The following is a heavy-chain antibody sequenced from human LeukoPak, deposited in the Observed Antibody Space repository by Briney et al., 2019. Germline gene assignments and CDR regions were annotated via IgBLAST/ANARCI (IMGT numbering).Heavy chain of an antibody. CDR1: GGSFSGYY. CDR2: INHSGST. CDR3: ARASGYGYGKTGGWFDP. J-gene: IGHJ5*02. Sequence: SETLSLTCAVYGGSFSGYYWSWIRQPPGKGLEWIGEINHSGSTNYNPSLKSRVTISVDTSKNQFSLKLSSVTAADTAVYYCARASGYGYGKTGGWFDPWGQGTLVTVSS. D-gene: IGHD5-18*01. V-gene: IGHV4-34*01.